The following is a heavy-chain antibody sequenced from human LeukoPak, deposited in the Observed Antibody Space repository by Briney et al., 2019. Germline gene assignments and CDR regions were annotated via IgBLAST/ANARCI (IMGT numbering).Heavy chain of an antibody. CDR2: ISGSGGST. D-gene: IGHD3-22*01. V-gene: IGHV3-23*01. CDR1: GFTFSSYA. CDR3: ARELHNYYDSSGYAVPDSGLDY. J-gene: IGHJ4*02. Sequence: GGSLRLSCAASGFTFSSYAMSWVRQAPGKGLEWVSAISGSGGSTYYADSVKGRFTISRDNSKNTLYLQMNSLRAEDTAVYYCARELHNYYDSSGYAVPDSGLDYWGQGTLVTVSS.